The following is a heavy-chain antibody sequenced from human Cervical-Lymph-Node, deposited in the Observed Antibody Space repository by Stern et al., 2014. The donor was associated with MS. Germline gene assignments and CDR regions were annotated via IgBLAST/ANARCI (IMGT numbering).Heavy chain of an antibody. CDR1: GGSTSSYY. Sequence: QVQLGQSGPGLVKPSETLSLTCTVSGGSTSSYYWSWIRQPPGKGLEWIGYISSSGGTKYNPSLKSRVPIPQDPSKNQSPLTRSSGTAADTAVYYCARGYTTSSGRPDYWGQGTLVTVSS. V-gene: IGHV4-59*08. CDR2: ISSSGGT. D-gene: IGHD6-6*01. CDR3: ARGYTTSSGRPDY. J-gene: IGHJ4*02.